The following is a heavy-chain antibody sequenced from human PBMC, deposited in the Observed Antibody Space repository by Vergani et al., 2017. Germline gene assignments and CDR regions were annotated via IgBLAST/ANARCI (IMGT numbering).Heavy chain of an antibody. CDR1: GFTFSSYA. CDR2: ISGSGGST. J-gene: IGHJ6*02. Sequence: EVQLLESGGGLVQPGGSLRLSCAASGFTFSSYAMSWVRQAPGKGLEWGSAISGSGGSTYYADSVKGRFTISRDSSKNTLYLQMNSLSAGDTAVYYCAKANPRNSGYDYLYYYHAMDVWGQGTTVTVSS. D-gene: IGHD5-12*01. V-gene: IGHV3-23*01. CDR3: AKANPRNSGYDYLYYYHAMDV.